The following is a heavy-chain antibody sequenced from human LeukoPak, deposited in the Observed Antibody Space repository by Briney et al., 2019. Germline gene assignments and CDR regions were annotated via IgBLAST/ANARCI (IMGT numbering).Heavy chain of an antibody. CDR2: IDPSDSYI. Sequence: GESLKISCKGSGYSYTNYWISWVRQMPGKGLEWMGRIDPSDSYINHSPSFQGHVSISADKSISTAYLQWSSLKASDTAIYYCARKVNYGDRSIDYWGQGTLVSVSS. J-gene: IGHJ4*02. CDR3: ARKVNYGDRSIDY. V-gene: IGHV5-10-1*01. CDR1: GYSYTNYW. D-gene: IGHD4-17*01.